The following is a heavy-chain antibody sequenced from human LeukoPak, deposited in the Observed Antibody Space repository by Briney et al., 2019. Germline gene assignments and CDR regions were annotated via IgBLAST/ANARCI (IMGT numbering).Heavy chain of an antibody. CDR2: IYYSGST. D-gene: IGHD3-3*01. Sequence: PSETLSLTCTASGGSISSYYWSWIRQPPGKGLEWIGYIYYSGSTNYNPSLKSRVTISVDTSKNQFSLKLSSVTAADTAVYYCARDGIGEYDFWSGYYHYYMDVWGKGTTVTVSS. CDR1: GGSISSYY. CDR3: ARDGIGEYDFWSGYYHYYMDV. J-gene: IGHJ6*03. V-gene: IGHV4-59*01.